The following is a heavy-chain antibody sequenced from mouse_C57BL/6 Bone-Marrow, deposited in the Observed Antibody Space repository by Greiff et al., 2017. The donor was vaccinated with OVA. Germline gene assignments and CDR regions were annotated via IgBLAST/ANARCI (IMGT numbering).Heavy chain of an antibody. CDR2: IYPGDGDT. CDR1: GYAFSSYW. D-gene: IGHD2-2*01. V-gene: IGHV1-80*01. CDR3: AREGNDEGNYYAMDY. Sequence: QVQLQQSGAELVKPGASVKISCKASGYAFSSYWMNWVKQRPGKGLEWIGQIYPGDGDTNYNGKFKGKATLTADKSSSTAYMQRSSLTAEDSAVYCCAREGNDEGNYYAMDYWGQGTSGTVSS. J-gene: IGHJ4*01.